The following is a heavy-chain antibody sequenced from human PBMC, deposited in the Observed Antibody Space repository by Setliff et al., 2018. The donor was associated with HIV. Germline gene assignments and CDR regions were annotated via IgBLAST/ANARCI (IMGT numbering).Heavy chain of an antibody. J-gene: IGHJ4*02. CDR1: GFTFSNYW. Sequence: GGSLRLSCAASGFTFSNYWISWVRQAPGKGLEWVANIKQDGSEEYYVDSVKGRFTISRDNAKNSVYLQMNSLRVEDTAMYYCTKDHLSGWASDCWGQGTLVTVSS. D-gene: IGHD6-19*01. CDR3: TKDHLSGWASDC. V-gene: IGHV3-7*01. CDR2: IKQDGSEE.